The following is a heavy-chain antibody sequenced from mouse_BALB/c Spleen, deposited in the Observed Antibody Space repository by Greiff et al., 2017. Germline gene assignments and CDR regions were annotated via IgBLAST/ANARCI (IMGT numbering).Heavy chain of an antibody. D-gene: IGHD2-2*01. CDR1: GYSITSGYY. Sequence: EVQLQQSGPGLVKPSQSLSLTCSVTGYSITSGYYWNWIRQFPGNKLEWMGYISYDGSNNYNPSLKNRISITRDTSKNQFFLKLNSVTTEDTATYYCAREEGHYYGYDGFAYWGQGTLVTVSA. J-gene: IGHJ3*01. CDR2: ISYDGSN. V-gene: IGHV3-6*02. CDR3: AREEGHYYGYDGFAY.